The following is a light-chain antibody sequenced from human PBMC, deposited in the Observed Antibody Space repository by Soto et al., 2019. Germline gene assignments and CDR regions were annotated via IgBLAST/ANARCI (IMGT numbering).Light chain of an antibody. CDR1: QSISSY. J-gene: IGKJ1*01. CDR3: QHYNSYSEA. V-gene: IGKV1-5*03. Sequence: IQMTQSPSSLSASVVDRVTITCRASQSISSYLNWYQQKPGKAPKLLIYKASTLKSGAPSRFSGSGSGTEFTLTISSLQPDDFATYYCQHYNSYSEAFGQGTKVDI. CDR2: KAS.